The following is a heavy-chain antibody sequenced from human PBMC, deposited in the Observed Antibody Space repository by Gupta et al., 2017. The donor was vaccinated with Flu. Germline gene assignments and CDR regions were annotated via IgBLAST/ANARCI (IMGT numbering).Heavy chain of an antibody. CDR2: SGPSGSNI. CDR1: TFPFSDYF. D-gene: IGHD1-14*01. CDR3: ARGVKHRTDASDM. J-gene: IGHJ3*02. V-gene: IGHV3-11*01. Sequence: QVQLVESGGGLVKPGGSLRLYCAASTFPFSDYFMYWMRQAPGKGLQLVSFSGPSGSNIYYADSVKGRFTISRDNAKNSLFLQMDSLRVEDTAVYYCARGVKHRTDASDMWGRGTMVTVSS.